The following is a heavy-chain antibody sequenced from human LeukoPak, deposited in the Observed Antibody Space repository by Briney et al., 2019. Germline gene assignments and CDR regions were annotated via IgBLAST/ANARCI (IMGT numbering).Heavy chain of an antibody. CDR1: GFTFSSYA. D-gene: IGHD3-10*02. CDR2: ISGSGGST. V-gene: IGHV3-23*01. J-gene: IGHJ4*02. CDR3: ARDVRGVTLDY. Sequence: QSGGSLRLSCAASGFTFSSYAMSWVRQAPGEGLEWVSAISGSGGSTYYADSVKGRFTISRDNSKNTLYLQMNSLRAEDTAVYYCARDVRGVTLDYWGQGTLVTVSS.